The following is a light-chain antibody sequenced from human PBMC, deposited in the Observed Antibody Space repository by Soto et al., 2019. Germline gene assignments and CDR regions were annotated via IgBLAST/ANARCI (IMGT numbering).Light chain of an antibody. J-gene: IGLJ2*01. CDR1: SSDVGRYNY. V-gene: IGLV2-14*01. Sequence: QSALTQPASVSGSPGQSITTSCTGTSSDVGRYNYVSWYQQHPGKAPKLMIYDVNYRPSGVSNRFSGSKSGNTASLTISGLQAEDEGDYYCSSYTSSNTVVFGGGTKLTVL. CDR3: SSYTSSNTVV. CDR2: DVN.